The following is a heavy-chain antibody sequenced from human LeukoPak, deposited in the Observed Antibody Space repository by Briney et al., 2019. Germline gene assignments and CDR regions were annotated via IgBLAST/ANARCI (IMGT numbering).Heavy chain of an antibody. D-gene: IGHD3-10*01. Sequence: PSETLSLTCAVSGGSISSGGYSWSWIRQPPGKGLEWIGYIYHSGSTYYNPSLKSRVTTSVDRSKNQFSLKLSSVTAADTAVYYCASGSGSGSLDYWGQGTLVTVSS. CDR2: IYHSGST. J-gene: IGHJ4*02. CDR1: GGSISSGGYS. CDR3: ASGSGSGSLDY. V-gene: IGHV4-30-2*01.